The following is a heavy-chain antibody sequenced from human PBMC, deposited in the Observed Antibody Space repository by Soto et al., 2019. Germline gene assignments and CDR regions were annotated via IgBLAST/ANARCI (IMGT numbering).Heavy chain of an antibody. V-gene: IGHV1-69*13. CDR1: GGTFSSYA. CDR2: IIPIFGTA. CDR3: AINKRTGDYYGMDV. J-gene: IGHJ6*02. Sequence: VASVKVSCKASGGTFSSYAISWVRQAPGQGLEWMGGIIPIFGTANYAQKFQGRVTITADESTSTAYMELSSLRSEDTAVYYCAINKRTGDYYGMDVWGQGTTVTVSS.